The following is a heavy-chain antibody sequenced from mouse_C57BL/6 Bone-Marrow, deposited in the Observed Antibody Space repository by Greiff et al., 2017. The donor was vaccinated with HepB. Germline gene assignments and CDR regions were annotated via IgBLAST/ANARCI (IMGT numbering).Heavy chain of an antibody. CDR2: IDPENGDT. J-gene: IGHJ3*01. D-gene: IGHD1-1*01. CDR3: TTEYYGSTWFAY. Sequence: VHVKQSGAELVRPGASVKLSCTASGFNINDDYMHWVKQRPEQGLEWIGWIDPENGDTEYASKFQGKATITADTSSNTAYLQLSSLTSEDTAVYYCTTEYYGSTWFAYWGQGTLVTVSA. CDR1: GFNINDDY. V-gene: IGHV14-4*01.